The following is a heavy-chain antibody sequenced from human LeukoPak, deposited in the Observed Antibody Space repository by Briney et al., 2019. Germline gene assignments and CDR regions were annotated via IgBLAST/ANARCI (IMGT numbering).Heavy chain of an antibody. V-gene: IGHV1-69*13. CDR1: GGTFSSYA. Sequence: ASVKVSCKASGGTFSSYAISWVRQAPGQGLEWMGGITPIFGTANYAQKFQGRVTITADESTSTAYMELSSLRSEDTAGYYCARDLVDNWFDPWGQGTLVTVSS. CDR3: ARDLVDNWFDP. J-gene: IGHJ5*02. D-gene: IGHD3-16*01. CDR2: ITPIFGTA.